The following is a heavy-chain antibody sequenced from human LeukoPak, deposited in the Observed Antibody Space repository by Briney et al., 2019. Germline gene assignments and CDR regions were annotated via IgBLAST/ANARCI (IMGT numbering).Heavy chain of an antibody. V-gene: IGHV4-61*02. CDR3: AGGYNWNYILGH. CDR2: IYTSGST. D-gene: IGHD1-7*01. J-gene: IGHJ4*02. CDR1: GGSITSGSYY. Sequence: SQTLSLTCTVSGGSITSGSYYWSWIRQPAGKGLKWIGRIYTSGSTDYNPSLKSRVTISVDMSKNQFSLKLTSVTAADTAVYYCAGGYNWNYILGHWGQGTLVTVSS.